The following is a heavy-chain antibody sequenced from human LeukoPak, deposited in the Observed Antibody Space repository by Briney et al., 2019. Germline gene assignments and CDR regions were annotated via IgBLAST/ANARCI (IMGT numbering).Heavy chain of an antibody. CDR1: GFSFSDYY. CDR3: ARDRDCGTTTCSVDY. Sequence: PGGSLRLSCAASGFSFSDYYMSWVRQAPGKGLEWISYITNSGSTIYYAESVKGRFTISRDDAKNSLYLQMNDLRAGDTAVYYCARDRDCGTTTCSVDYWGQGTLVTVSS. D-gene: IGHD2-2*01. V-gene: IGHV3-11*01. J-gene: IGHJ4*02. CDR2: ITNSGSTI.